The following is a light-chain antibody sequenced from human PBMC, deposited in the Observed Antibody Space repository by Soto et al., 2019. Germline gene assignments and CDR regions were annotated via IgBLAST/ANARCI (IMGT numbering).Light chain of an antibody. CDR1: SWHSSYA. CDR2: LNSDGSH. J-gene: IGLJ3*02. Sequence: QSVLTQSPSASASLGASVKLTCTLSSWHSSYAIAWHQQQPEKGPRYLMKLNSDGSHSKGDGIPDRFSGSSSGAERYLTISSLQFEDEADYYCQTCGTGIQVFGGGTKLTVL. CDR3: QTCGTGIQV. V-gene: IGLV4-69*01.